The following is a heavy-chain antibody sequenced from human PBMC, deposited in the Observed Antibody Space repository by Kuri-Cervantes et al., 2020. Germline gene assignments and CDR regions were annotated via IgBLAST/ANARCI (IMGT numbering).Heavy chain of an antibody. CDR3: ARERRIAEDAFDI. Sequence: ETLSLTCAASGSTFSSYAMSWVRQAPGKGLEWVSAISGSGGSTYYADSVKGRFTISRDNSKNTLYLQMNSLRAEDTAVYYCARERRIAEDAFDIWGQGTMVTVSS. J-gene: IGHJ3*02. D-gene: IGHD6-13*01. V-gene: IGHV3-23*01. CDR2: ISGSGGST. CDR1: GSTFSSYA.